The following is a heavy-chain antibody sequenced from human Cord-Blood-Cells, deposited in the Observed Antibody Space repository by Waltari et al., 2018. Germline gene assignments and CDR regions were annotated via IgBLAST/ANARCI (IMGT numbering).Heavy chain of an antibody. V-gene: IGHV3-23*01. J-gene: IGHJ3*02. D-gene: IGHD2-21*02. Sequence: EVQLLESGGGLVQPGGSLRLSCAASGFTFSSYAMSWVRQAPGTGLEWVSAISGSGGSTYYADSVKGRFTISRDNSKNTLYLQMNSLRAEDTAVYYCAATYCGGDCYSGYAFDIWGQGTMVTVSS. CDR2: ISGSGGST. CDR3: AATYCGGDCYSGYAFDI. CDR1: GFTFSSYA.